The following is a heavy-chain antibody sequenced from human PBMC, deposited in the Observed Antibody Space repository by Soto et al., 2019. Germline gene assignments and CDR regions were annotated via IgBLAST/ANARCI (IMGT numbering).Heavy chain of an antibody. Sequence: SVKVSCKASGGTFSSYAISWVRQAPGQGLEWMGGIIPIFGTANYAQKFQGRVTITADESTSTAYMELSSLRSEDTAVYYCASTRDGYGLEGYYFDYWGQGTLVTVSS. CDR1: GGTFSSYA. D-gene: IGHD5-12*01. V-gene: IGHV1-69*13. CDR2: IIPIFGTA. J-gene: IGHJ4*02. CDR3: ASTRDGYGLEGYYFDY.